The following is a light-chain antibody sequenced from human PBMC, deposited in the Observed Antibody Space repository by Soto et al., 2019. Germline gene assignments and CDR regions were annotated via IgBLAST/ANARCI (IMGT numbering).Light chain of an antibody. Sequence: AIQLTQSPSSLSASGGDRVSITCRDSQDIKTSLAWYQQKQGKDPNLLISGTFTLQSGVPSRFNDSGSGTDFTLTISRLQHEDFATYYCQHLNNYPPFTFGPGTKVDLE. V-gene: IGKV1D-13*01. J-gene: IGKJ3*01. CDR3: QHLNNYPPFT. CDR2: GTF. CDR1: QDIKTS.